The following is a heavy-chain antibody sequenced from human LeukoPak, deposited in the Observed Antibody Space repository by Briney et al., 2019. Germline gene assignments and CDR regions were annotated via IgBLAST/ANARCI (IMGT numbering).Heavy chain of an antibody. CDR3: ARKARIAVAGGDEGNWFDP. CDR1: GGTFSNYA. V-gene: IGHV1-8*03. D-gene: IGHD6-19*01. Sequence: GASVKVSCKASGGTFSNYAIHWVRQATGQGLEWMGWMNPNSGNTGYAQKFQGRVTITRNTSISTAYMELSSLRSEDTAVYYCARKARIAVAGGDEGNWFDPWGQGTLVTVSS. CDR2: MNPNSGNT. J-gene: IGHJ5*02.